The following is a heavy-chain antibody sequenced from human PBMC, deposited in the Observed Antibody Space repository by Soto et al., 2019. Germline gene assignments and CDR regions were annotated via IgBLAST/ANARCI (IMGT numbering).Heavy chain of an antibody. CDR1: GVSLNTADTW. CDR2: YHSGGST. D-gene: IGHD2-15*01. J-gene: IGHJ6*02. V-gene: IGHV4-30-4*01. CDR3: VRRLQIESGNDYGLDV. Sequence: QVQLQESGSGLVKPSQSLSLTCTVSGVSLNTADTWWGWIRQPPGKGLEFIGYYHSGGSTYYDASFRSRVIISVDTANSQISLKLSSVTVADTDVYFWVRRLQIESGNDYGLDVWGQWTTVTASS.